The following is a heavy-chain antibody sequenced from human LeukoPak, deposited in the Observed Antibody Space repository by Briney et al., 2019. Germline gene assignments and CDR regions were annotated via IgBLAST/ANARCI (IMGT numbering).Heavy chain of an antibody. CDR3: ARDVGKAY. D-gene: IGHD4-23*01. CDR2: IHSSGNT. CDR1: GFSISTYY. Sequence: SETLSLTCTVSGFSISTYYWSWFWQPAGKGLEWIGRIHSSGNTNYNPSLQSRVSLSIDTSQNQLSLRLTSLTAADTAVYFCARDVGKAYWGQGLLAIVSS. V-gene: IGHV4-4*07. J-gene: IGHJ4*02.